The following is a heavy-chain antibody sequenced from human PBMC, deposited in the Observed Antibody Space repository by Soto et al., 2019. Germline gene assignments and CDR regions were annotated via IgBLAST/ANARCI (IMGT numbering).Heavy chain of an antibody. D-gene: IGHD3-10*01. CDR3: AREIRRSGTMVRGVIIDY. V-gene: IGHV1-18*01. J-gene: IGHJ4*02. Sequence: ASVKVSCKASGYTFTSYGISWVRQAPGQGLEWMGWISAYNCNTNYSQKLQGRVTMTTDTSTSTAYMELRSLRSDDTAVYYCAREIRRSGTMVRGVIIDYWGQGTLVTVSS. CDR2: ISAYNCNT. CDR1: GYTFTSYG.